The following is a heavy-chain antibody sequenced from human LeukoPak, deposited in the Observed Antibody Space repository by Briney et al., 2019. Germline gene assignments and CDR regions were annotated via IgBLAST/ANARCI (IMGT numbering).Heavy chain of an antibody. D-gene: IGHD2-15*01. CDR2: IKQDGSEK. CDR3: ARDKLPVDY. Sequence: GGSLRLSCAASGFTFSSYLMSWVRQAPGKGREWVANIKQDGSEKYYVDSVKGRFTISRDNAKNSLYLQMNSLRAEDTAVYYCARDKLPVDYWGQGTLVTVSS. J-gene: IGHJ4*02. V-gene: IGHV3-7*01. CDR1: GFTFSSYL.